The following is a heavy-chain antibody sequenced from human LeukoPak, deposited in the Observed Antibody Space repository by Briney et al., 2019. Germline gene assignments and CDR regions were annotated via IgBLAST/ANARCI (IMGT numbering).Heavy chain of an antibody. J-gene: IGHJ4*02. CDR2: ITDDGYNT. V-gene: IGHV3-23*01. Sequence: GGSLRLSCAASGFTFSAFAMTWVRQAPGKGLEWVSTITDDGYNTYSADSVKGRITFSRDNSKNMLYLQMNSLRVEDTAVYYCAKIGGEVSYWGQGTLVTVSS. CDR1: GFTFSAFA. D-gene: IGHD3-16*01. CDR3: AKIGGEVSY.